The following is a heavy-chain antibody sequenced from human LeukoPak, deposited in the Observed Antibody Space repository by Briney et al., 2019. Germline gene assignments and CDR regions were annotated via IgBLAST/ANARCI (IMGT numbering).Heavy chain of an antibody. V-gene: IGHV3-53*01. J-gene: IGHJ3*02. CDR3: AEGIAAAAGAFDI. Sequence: GGSLRLSCAASGFTFSTKWMTWVRQAPGKGLEWVSVIYSGGSTYYADSVKGRFTISRDNSKNTLYLQMNSLRAEDTAVYYCAEGIAAAAGAFDIWGQGTMVTVSS. CDR2: IYSGGST. CDR1: GFTFSTKW. D-gene: IGHD6-13*01.